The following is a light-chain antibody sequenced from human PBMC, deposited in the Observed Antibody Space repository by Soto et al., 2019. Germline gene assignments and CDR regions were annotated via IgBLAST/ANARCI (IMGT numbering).Light chain of an antibody. Sequence: VLTQSPGTLSLSPGESATLSCRASQTVSITYLTWYQQKPGQAPRLLIFGASKRATGIPDRFSGSGSGTDFTLTISRLEPEDFAVYFCQRYSSSPLITFGQGTRLEIK. CDR3: QRYSSSPLIT. V-gene: IGKV3-20*01. J-gene: IGKJ5*01. CDR1: QTVSITY. CDR2: GAS.